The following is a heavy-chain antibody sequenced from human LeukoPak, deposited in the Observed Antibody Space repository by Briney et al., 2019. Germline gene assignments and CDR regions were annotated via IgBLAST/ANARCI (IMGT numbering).Heavy chain of an antibody. CDR1: GFTFSDYA. V-gene: IGHV3-48*01. CDR2: INTNSKTI. D-gene: IGHD6-13*01. CDR3: ARDTWYSNSWLHAFDI. Sequence: PGGSLRLSCVASGFTFSDYAMNWVRQAPGRGLEWFSFINTNSKTIYYADSVKGRFTISRDNAKNSLYLQMHSLRAEDTGVYYCARDTWYSNSWLHAFDIWGQGTMVTVSS. J-gene: IGHJ3*02.